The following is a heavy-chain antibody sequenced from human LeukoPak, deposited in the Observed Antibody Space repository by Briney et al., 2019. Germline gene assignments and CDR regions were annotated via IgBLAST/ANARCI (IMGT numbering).Heavy chain of an antibody. D-gene: IGHD1-14*01. CDR2: IYYSGST. V-gene: IGHV4-59*08. J-gene: IGHJ1*01. Sequence: SETLSLTCTVSGGSISSYYWSWIRQPPGKGLEWIGYIYYSGSTNYDPSLKSRVTISVDTSKNQFSLKLSSVTAADTAVYYCARHVRLTSTDEYFQHWGQGTLVTVSS. CDR3: ARHVRLTSTDEYFQH. CDR1: GGSISSYY.